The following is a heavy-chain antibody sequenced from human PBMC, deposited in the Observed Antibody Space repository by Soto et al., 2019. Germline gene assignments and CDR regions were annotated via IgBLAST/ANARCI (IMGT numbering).Heavy chain of an antibody. V-gene: IGHV4-30-2*01. J-gene: IGHJ6*02. Sequence: SETLSLTCTVSGGSISSGGYSWSWIRQPPGKGLEWIGYIYHSGSTYYNPSLKSRVTISVDRSKNQFSLKLSSVTAADTAVYYCATLGYYNYYGMDVWGQGTTVTVSS. CDR2: IYHSGST. D-gene: IGHD3-16*01. CDR1: GGSISSGGYS. CDR3: ATLGYYNYYGMDV.